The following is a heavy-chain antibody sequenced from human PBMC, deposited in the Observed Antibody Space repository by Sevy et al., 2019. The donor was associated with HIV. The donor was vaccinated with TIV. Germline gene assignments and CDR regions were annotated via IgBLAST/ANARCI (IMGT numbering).Heavy chain of an antibody. D-gene: IGHD3-3*01. CDR2: ISAYNGNT. CDR1: GYTFTSYG. V-gene: IGHV1-18*01. CDR3: ARDKRENYDFWGGPFPYYYYGMDV. J-gene: IGHJ6*02. Sequence: ASVKVSCKASGYTFTSYGISWVRQAPGQGLEWMGWISAYNGNTNYAQKLQGRVTMTTDTSTSTAYMELRSLRSDDTPVYYCARDKRENYDFWGGPFPYYYYGMDVWGQGTTVTVSS.